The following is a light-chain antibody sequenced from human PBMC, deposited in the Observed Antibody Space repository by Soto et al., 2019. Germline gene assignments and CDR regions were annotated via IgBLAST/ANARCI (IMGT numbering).Light chain of an antibody. CDR1: SSNIGAGYN. V-gene: IGLV1-40*01. CDR2: DNT. J-gene: IGLJ3*02. Sequence: QSVLTQPPSVSGAPGQRVTISCTGSSSNIGAGYNVHWYQQLPGTAPKLLMYDNTNRPSGVPDRFSGSKSGTSASLAITGLQAEDEADYDCQSYDSNRSAWMFGGGTKVTVL. CDR3: QSYDSNRSAWM.